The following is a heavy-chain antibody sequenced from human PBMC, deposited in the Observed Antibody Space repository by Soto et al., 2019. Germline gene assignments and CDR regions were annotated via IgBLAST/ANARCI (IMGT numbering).Heavy chain of an antibody. V-gene: IGHV3-66*01. CDR2: IYSDFGT. CDR1: GFTVSR. J-gene: IGHJ6*02. CDR3: ARASGVALIGTASYDLDV. D-gene: IGHD6-13*01. Sequence: GGSLRLSCAASGFTVSRMSWIRQAPGKGLDWVSVIYSDFGTSYTDSVKGRFSISRDNSKNTLYLQMGSLRTEDMAIYYCARASGVALIGTASYDLDVWGQGTTVTVSS.